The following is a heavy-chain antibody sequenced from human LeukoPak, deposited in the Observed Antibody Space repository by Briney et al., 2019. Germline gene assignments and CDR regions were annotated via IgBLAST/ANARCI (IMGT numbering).Heavy chain of an antibody. D-gene: IGHD6-6*01. CDR1: GGTFSSYA. Sequence: SVKVSCKASGGTFSSYAISWVRQAPGQGLEWMGGIIPIFGTANYAQKFQGRVTITADESTSTANMERSSLRSEAPAVSYCARDSYSSSPGEYWGQGTLVTVSS. CDR2: IIPIFGTA. J-gene: IGHJ4*02. CDR3: ARDSYSSSPGEY. V-gene: IGHV1-69*13.